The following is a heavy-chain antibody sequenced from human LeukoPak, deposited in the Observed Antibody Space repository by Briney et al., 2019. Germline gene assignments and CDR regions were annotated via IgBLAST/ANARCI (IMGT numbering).Heavy chain of an antibody. Sequence: SETLSLTCTVSGGSISSGSFYWSWIRQPAGKGLEWIGHIYTNGRTNYNPSLKSRVTISVDTSRNQFSLKLTSVTVADTAFYYCARTREYSIGWYYFDYWGQGTLVTVSS. V-gene: IGHV4-61*09. D-gene: IGHD6-19*01. CDR3: ARTREYSIGWYYFDY. CDR2: IYTNGRT. CDR1: GGSISSGSFY. J-gene: IGHJ4*02.